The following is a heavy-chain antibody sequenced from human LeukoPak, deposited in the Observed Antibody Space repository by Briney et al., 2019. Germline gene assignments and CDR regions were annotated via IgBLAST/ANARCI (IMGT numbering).Heavy chain of an antibody. Sequence: GGSLRLSCVASGFTFSDYHMSWIRQAPGKGLEWVSYISSSGSARYYTDSVKGRFTISRDNAKNSLYLQMNSLRAEDTAVYYCAREGSSLTGVHYWGQGTLVTVSS. CDR2: ISSSGSAR. D-gene: IGHD3-9*01. CDR3: AREGSSLTGVHY. V-gene: IGHV3-11*01. CDR1: GFTFSDYH. J-gene: IGHJ4*02.